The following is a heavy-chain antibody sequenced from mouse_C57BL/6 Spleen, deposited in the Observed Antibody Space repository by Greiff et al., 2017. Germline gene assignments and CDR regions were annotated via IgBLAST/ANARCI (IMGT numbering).Heavy chain of an antibody. D-gene: IGHD1-1*01. CDR2: IDPETGGT. CDR3: ARVGSYGSIYDFDY. J-gene: IGHJ2*01. CDR1: GYTFTDYE. Sequence: QVQLQQSGAELVRPGASVTLSCKASGYTFTDYEMHWVKQTPVHGLEWIGAIDPETGGTAYNQKFKGKAILTADKSSSTAYMELRSLTSEDSAVYYGARVGSYGSIYDFDYWGQGTTLTVSS. V-gene: IGHV1-15*01.